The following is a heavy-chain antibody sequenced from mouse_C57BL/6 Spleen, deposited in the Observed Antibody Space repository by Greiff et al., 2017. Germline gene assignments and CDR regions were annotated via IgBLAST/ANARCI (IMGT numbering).Heavy chain of an antibody. J-gene: IGHJ4*01. V-gene: IGHV1-31*01. D-gene: IGHD2-4*01. Sequence: EVKLMESGPELVKPGASVKISCKASGYSFTGYYMHWVKQSHGNILDWIGYIYPYNGVSSYNQKFKGKATLTVDKSSSTAYMELRSLTSEDSAVYYCARRGVYDYDDAMDYWGQGTSVTVSS. CDR3: ARRGVYDYDDAMDY. CDR2: IYPYNGVS. CDR1: GYSFTGYY.